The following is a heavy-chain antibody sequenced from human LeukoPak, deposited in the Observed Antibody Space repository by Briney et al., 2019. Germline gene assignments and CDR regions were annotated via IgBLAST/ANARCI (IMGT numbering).Heavy chain of an antibody. Sequence: GGSLRLSCAASGFTFSSYWMSWVRQAPGKGLEWVSAISGSGGSTYYADSVKGRFTISRDNSKNTLYLQMNSLRAEDTAVYYCAKVTYRYYYGSGRNWFDPWGQGTLVTVSS. CDR1: GFTFSSYW. CDR3: AKVTYRYYYGSGRNWFDP. V-gene: IGHV3-23*01. J-gene: IGHJ5*02. CDR2: ISGSGGST. D-gene: IGHD3-10*01.